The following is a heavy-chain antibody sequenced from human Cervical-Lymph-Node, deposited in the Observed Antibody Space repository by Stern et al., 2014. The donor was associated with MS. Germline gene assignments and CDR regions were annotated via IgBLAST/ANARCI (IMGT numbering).Heavy chain of an antibody. V-gene: IGHV4-39*01. CDR2: ISYSGST. Sequence: QLQLQESGPGLVKPSETLSLTCTVSGGSISSSGFFWGWIRQPPGKGLEWIGTISYSGSTSYNLSLQSRVTVYADPAKNQVSLKLISVTAADTAVYYCARQGGRYSPKNWGQGTLVTVSS. CDR1: GGSISSSGFF. CDR3: ARQGGRYSPKN. D-gene: IGHD1-1*01. J-gene: IGHJ4*02.